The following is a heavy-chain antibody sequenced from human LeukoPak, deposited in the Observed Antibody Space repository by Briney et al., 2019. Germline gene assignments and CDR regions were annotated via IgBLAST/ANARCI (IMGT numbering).Heavy chain of an antibody. CDR2: INPSGGST. D-gene: IGHD3-22*01. CDR3: ARSVRYYDSSGYYYDYYYYYGMDV. J-gene: IGHJ6*02. Sequence: ASVKVSCKASGYTFTSYYMHWVRQAPGQGLEWMGIINPSGGSTSYAQKFQGRVTMTRDTSTSTVYMELSSLRSEDTAVYYCARSVRYYDSSGYYYDYYYYYGMDVWGQGTTVTVSS. V-gene: IGHV1-46*01. CDR1: GYTFTSYY.